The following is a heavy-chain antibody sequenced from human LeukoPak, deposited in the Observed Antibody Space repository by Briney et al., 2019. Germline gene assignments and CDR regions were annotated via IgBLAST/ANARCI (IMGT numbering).Heavy chain of an antibody. J-gene: IGHJ3*02. D-gene: IGHD5-12*01. CDR3: ASSSRRFGGYAGAFDI. CDR1: GDSMSTSTYY. Sequence: PSEPLSLTCNVSGDSMSTSTYYWGWIRQPPGKGLECIGTVYYSGTTYYNPSLKSRIAISVDTFNKQVSLKVSSVTATDTAVYYCASSSRRFGGYAGAFDIWGQGATVTVSS. V-gene: IGHV4-39*01. CDR2: VYYSGTT.